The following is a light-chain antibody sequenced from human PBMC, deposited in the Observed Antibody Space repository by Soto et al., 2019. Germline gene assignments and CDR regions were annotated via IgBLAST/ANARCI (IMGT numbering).Light chain of an antibody. V-gene: IGLV2-14*01. J-gene: IGLJ1*01. CDR3: SSYTSGSSHYV. Sequence: QSALTQPASVSGSPGQSITISCTGTSSDVGAYYSVSWYQHHPGKAPKLIIYGVNNRPSGVSNRFSGSKSGNTASLTISGLQAEDEADYHCSSYTSGSSHYVFGTGTKLTVL. CDR2: GVN. CDR1: SSDVGAYYS.